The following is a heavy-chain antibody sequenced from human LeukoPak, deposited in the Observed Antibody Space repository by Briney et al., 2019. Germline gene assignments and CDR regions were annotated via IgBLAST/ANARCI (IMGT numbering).Heavy chain of an antibody. CDR1: GGSFSGYY. D-gene: IGHD4-17*01. Sequence: SETLSLTCAGYGGSFSGYYWSWIRQPPGKGLEWIGEINHSGSTNYNPSLKSRVTISVDTSKNQFSLKLSSVTAADTAVYYCARRLYGDYTNWFDPWGQGTLVTVSS. V-gene: IGHV4-34*01. J-gene: IGHJ5*02. CDR2: INHSGST. CDR3: ARRLYGDYTNWFDP.